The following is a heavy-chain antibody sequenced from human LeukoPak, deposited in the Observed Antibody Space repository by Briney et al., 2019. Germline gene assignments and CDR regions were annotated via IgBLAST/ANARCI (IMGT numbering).Heavy chain of an antibody. Sequence: ASVKVSCKASGYTFTGYYMHWVRQAPGQGLEWMGWINPNSGGTNYAQKFQGRVTMTRDTSISTAYMELSRLRSDDTAVYYCARDPDCASLYWFDPWVQGTLVTVSS. D-gene: IGHD2-21*02. J-gene: IGHJ5*02. CDR2: INPNSGGT. V-gene: IGHV1-2*02. CDR1: GYTFTGYY. CDR3: ARDPDCASLYWFDP.